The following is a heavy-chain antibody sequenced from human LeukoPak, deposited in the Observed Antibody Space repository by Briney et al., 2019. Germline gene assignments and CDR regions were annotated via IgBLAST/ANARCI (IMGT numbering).Heavy chain of an antibody. V-gene: IGHV3-13*01. CDR1: GFTFSSFD. CDR2: IGTASDT. D-gene: IGHD1-1*01. J-gene: IGHJ6*03. Sequence: GGSLRLSCAASGFTFSSFDMHWVRQPTGQGLEWVPTIGTASDTYYPSSVEGRFTLSRDNAKNSLYLQMNSLTAGDTAVYYCARGPPRGKYYYMDVWGKGTTVTVSS. CDR3: ARGPPRGKYYYMDV.